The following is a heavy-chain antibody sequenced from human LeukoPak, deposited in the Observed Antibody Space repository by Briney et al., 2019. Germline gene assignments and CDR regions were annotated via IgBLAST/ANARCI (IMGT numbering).Heavy chain of an antibody. D-gene: IGHD4-23*01. CDR3: ARNGGNSDFDY. J-gene: IGHJ4*02. CDR1: GGSISSDYYY. Sequence: SETLSLTCTVSGGSISSDYYYWTWIRQSPGKGLEWIGCIFYSGGTYYNPSLKSRVTISVDKSKNQFSLKLSSVTAADTAVYYCARNGGNSDFDYWGQGTLVTVSS. CDR2: IFYSGGT. V-gene: IGHV4-30-4*01.